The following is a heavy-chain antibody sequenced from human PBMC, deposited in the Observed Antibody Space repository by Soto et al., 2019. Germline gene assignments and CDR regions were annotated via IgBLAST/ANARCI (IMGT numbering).Heavy chain of an antibody. Sequence: GGSLRLSCAASGFTFSSYSMNWVRQAPGKGLEWVSSISSSSSYIYYADSVKGRFTISRDNAKNSLYLRMNSLRAEDTAVYYCARDSSGWYGAFYQYYFDYWGQGTLVTVSS. CDR3: ARDSSGWYGAFYQYYFDY. J-gene: IGHJ4*02. CDR2: ISSSSSYI. CDR1: GFTFSSYS. D-gene: IGHD6-19*01. V-gene: IGHV3-21*01.